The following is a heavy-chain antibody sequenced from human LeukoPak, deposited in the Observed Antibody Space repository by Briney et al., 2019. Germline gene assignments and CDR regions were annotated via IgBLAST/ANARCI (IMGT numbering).Heavy chain of an antibody. J-gene: IGHJ4*02. CDR3: ARGAGYYYDSSGSIRKYYFDS. V-gene: IGHV4-30-2*01. CDR1: GGSISSPTYY. D-gene: IGHD3-22*01. Sequence: TLSLTCTVSGGSISSPTYYWAWIRQPPGRGLEWLGYIFHSGSTYYNPSLKSRVTISVDRYKNQFSLKLSSVTAADTAVYYCARGAGYYYDSSGSIRKYYFDSWGQGTLVTVSS. CDR2: IFHSGST.